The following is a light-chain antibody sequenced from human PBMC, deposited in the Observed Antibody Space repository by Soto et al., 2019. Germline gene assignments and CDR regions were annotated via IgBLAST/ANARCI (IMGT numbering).Light chain of an antibody. CDR1: QSFRGL. V-gene: IGKV3-11*01. CDR3: QQRRMWPIT. J-gene: IGKJ5*01. CDR2: DAY. Sequence: EVVLTPSPVTLSLSPGERATLSCRASQSFRGLLAWYQQKPGQAPRLLIYDAYNRATGIPPRFSGSGSGTDFTLTISSREPQDSAVYYFQQRRMWPITFGQGTRLEIK.